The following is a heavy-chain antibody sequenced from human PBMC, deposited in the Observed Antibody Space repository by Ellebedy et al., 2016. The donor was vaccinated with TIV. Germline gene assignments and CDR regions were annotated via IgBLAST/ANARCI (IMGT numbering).Heavy chain of an antibody. D-gene: IGHD4-23*01. CDR3: ARDRYYGGNYRGIDY. J-gene: IGHJ4*02. CDR1: GYTFTSHP. CDR2: INTNTGNT. V-gene: IGHV7-4-1*02. Sequence: AASVKVSCKASGYTFTSHPLNWVRQAPGRGLEWMGWINTNTGNTESVPGLPGRFVFSLDTSVGTAYLQISSLQAEDTAIYYCARDRYYGGNYRGIDYWGQGTLVTVSS.